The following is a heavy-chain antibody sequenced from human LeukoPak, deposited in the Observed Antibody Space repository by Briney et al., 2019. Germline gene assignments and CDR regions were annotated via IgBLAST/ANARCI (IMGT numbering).Heavy chain of an antibody. D-gene: IGHD6-19*01. CDR3: ARLVAGTDYYYYGMDA. J-gene: IGHJ6*02. CDR1: GYTFTSYA. Sequence: ASVKVSCKASGYTFTSYAMNWVRQAPGQGLEWMGWINTNTGNPTYAQGFTGRFVFSLDTSVSTAYLQISSLKAEDTAVYYCARLVAGTDYYYYGMDAWGQGTTVTVSS. CDR2: INTNTGNP. V-gene: IGHV7-4-1*02.